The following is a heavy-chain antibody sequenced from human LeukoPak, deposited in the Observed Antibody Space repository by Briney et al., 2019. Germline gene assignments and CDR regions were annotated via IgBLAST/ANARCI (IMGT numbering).Heavy chain of an antibody. CDR1: GFTFSSYG. CDR2: ISYDGSNK. Sequence: GGSLRLSCAASGFTFSSYGMHWVRQAPGKGLEWVAVISYDGSNKYYADSVKGRFTISRDNSKNTLYLQMNSLRAEDTAVYYCASGYCGGDCYPFDYWGQGTLVTVSS. D-gene: IGHD2-21*02. V-gene: IGHV3-30*03. J-gene: IGHJ4*02. CDR3: ASGYCGGDCYPFDY.